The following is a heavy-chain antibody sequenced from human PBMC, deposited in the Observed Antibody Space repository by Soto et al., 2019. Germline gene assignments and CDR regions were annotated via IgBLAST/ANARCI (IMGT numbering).Heavy chain of an antibody. CDR2: IYYSGST. CDR3: GRRLDYYYYYMDV. Sequence: QVQLQESGPGLVKPSETLSLTCTVSGGSISSYYWTWIRQPPGKGLEWIGYIYYSGSTNYNPSLESRVTISVDTSKNQFSLKLTSVTAADTAVYYCGRRLDYYYYYMDVWGKGTTVTVSS. J-gene: IGHJ6*03. CDR1: GGSISSYY. V-gene: IGHV4-59*08.